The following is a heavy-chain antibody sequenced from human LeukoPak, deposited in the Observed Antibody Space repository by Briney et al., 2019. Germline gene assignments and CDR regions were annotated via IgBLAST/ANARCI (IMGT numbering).Heavy chain of an antibody. D-gene: IGHD6-13*01. V-gene: IGHV4-59*01. CDR2: IYYSGST. Sequence: PSETLSLTCTVSGGSISSYYWSWIRQPPGKGLEWIGYIYYSGSTNYNPSLKSQVTISVDTSKNQFSLKLSSVTAADTAVYYCARDIAAAGGWFDPWGQGTLVTVSS. CDR1: GGSISSYY. CDR3: ARDIAAAGGWFDP. J-gene: IGHJ5*02.